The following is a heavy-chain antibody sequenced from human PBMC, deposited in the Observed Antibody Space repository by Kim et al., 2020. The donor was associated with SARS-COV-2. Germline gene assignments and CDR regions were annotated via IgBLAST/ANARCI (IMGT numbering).Heavy chain of an antibody. D-gene: IGHD6-19*01. Sequence: YNPPLKSRAPISVDTSKNKFSLKLSSVTAADTAVYYCERAQRSGWYFDYWGQGTLVTVSS. J-gene: IGHJ4*02. V-gene: IGHV4-39*07. CDR3: ERAQRSGWYFDY.